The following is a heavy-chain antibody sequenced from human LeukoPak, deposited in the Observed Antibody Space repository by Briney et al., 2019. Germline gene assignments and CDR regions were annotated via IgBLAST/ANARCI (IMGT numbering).Heavy chain of an antibody. J-gene: IGHJ4*02. V-gene: IGHV3-7*03. CDR3: ARGTVEMATIRFDY. CDR2: IKQDGSEK. Sequence: GGPLRLSCAASGFTFSSYWMSWVRQAPGKGLEWVANIKQDGSEKYFVDSVKGRFTISRDNAKNSLYLQMNSLRAEDTAVYYCARGTVEMATIRFDYWGQGTLVTVSS. D-gene: IGHD5-24*01. CDR1: GFTFSSYW.